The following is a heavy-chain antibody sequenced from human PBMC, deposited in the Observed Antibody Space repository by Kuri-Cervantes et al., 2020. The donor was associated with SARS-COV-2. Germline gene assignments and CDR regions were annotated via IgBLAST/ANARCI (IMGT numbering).Heavy chain of an antibody. V-gene: IGHV4-30-4*01. CDR3: ARTNYYYYGMDV. CDR1: GGSISSGDYY. CDR2: IYYSGST. Sequence: SETLSLTCTVSGGSISSGDYYWSWIRQPPGKGLEWIGYIYYSGSTYYNPSLKSRVTISVDTSKNQFSLKLSSVTAADTAVYYCARTNYYYYGMDVWGQGTTVTVSS. J-gene: IGHJ6*02.